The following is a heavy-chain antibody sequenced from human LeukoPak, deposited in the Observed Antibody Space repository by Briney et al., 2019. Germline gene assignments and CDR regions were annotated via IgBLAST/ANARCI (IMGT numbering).Heavy chain of an antibody. J-gene: IGHJ5*02. CDR2: MYYSGST. D-gene: IGHD3-22*01. CDR3: ARPYYYDSRIDP. V-gene: IGHV4-30-4*08. Sequence: TFDDYGMSWIRQPPGKGLEWIAYMYYSGSTYYNPSLKSRVTMSADTSKNQLSLKLSSVTAADTAVYYCARPYYYDSRIDPWGQGILVTVSS. CDR1: TFDDYG.